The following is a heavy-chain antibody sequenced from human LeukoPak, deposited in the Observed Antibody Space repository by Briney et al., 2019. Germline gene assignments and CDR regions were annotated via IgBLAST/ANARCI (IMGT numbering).Heavy chain of an antibody. Sequence: GGSLRLSCAASGFTFSSYSMNWVRQAPGKGLEWVSSTSSSSSYIYYADSVKGRFTISRDNAKNSLYLQMNSLRAEDTAVYYCASRSGSSGWEYFDYWGQGTLVTVSS. CDR3: ASRSGSSGWEYFDY. J-gene: IGHJ4*02. CDR1: GFTFSSYS. D-gene: IGHD6-19*01. V-gene: IGHV3-21*01. CDR2: TSSSSSYI.